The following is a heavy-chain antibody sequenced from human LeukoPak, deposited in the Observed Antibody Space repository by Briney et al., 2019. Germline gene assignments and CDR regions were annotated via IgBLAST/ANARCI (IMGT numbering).Heavy chain of an antibody. CDR2: IMPLFGTA. V-gene: IGHV1-69*06. CDR1: GGTFSSYA. D-gene: IGHD2-15*01. Sequence: GASVKVSCKASGGTFSSYAISWVRQAPGQGLEWMGGIMPLFGTAKNAQKFQGRVTITADKSTSTAYMELSSLRSEDTAVYYCAREGCGGSCYSFLGDAFDIWGQGTMVTVSS. J-gene: IGHJ3*02. CDR3: AREGCGGSCYSFLGDAFDI.